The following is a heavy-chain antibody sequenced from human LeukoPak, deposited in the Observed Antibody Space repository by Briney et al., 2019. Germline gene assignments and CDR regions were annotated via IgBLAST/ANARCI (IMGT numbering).Heavy chain of an antibody. CDR1: GGSISTYF. CDR2: IYYSGST. V-gene: IGHV4-59*01. J-gene: IGHJ4*02. CDR3: ARAQTTAGSHYFDY. D-gene: IGHD4-11*01. Sequence: PSETLSLTCTVSGGSISTYFWSWIRQPPGKGQEWIGYIYYSGSTNYNPSLKSRVTISVDTSKNQFSLKLSSVTAADTAVYYCARAQTTAGSHYFDYWGQGTLVTVSS.